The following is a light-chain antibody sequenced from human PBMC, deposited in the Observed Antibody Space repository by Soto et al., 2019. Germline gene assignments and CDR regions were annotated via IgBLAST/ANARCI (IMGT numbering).Light chain of an antibody. CDR2: GAS. Sequence: EIVMTQSPATLSVSPGERATLSCRASQSVSSNLAWYQQTPGQAPRLLIYGASTRATGIPARFSGSGSGTDFTLTISSLQSEDFAVYYCQQYNNWPPKTFGQGTKV. V-gene: IGKV3-15*01. CDR1: QSVSSN. CDR3: QQYNNWPPKT. J-gene: IGKJ1*01.